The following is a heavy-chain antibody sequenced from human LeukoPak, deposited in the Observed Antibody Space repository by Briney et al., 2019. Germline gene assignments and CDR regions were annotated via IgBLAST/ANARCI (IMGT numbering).Heavy chain of an antibody. CDR1: GYTFTGYY. V-gene: IGHV1-2*02. Sequence: ASVKVSCKASGYTFTGYYMHWVRQAPGQGLEWMGWINPNSGGTNYAQKFQGRVTMTRDTSISTAYMELSRLRSDDTAVYYCARWLGWDIVLMVYALDYWGQGTLVTVCS. J-gene: IGHJ4*02. CDR3: ARWLGWDIVLMVYALDY. D-gene: IGHD2-8*01. CDR2: INPNSGGT.